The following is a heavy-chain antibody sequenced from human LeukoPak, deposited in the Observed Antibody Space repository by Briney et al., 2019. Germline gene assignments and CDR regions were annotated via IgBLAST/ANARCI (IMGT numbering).Heavy chain of an antibody. CDR3: AREGDGWLGGGGFDY. J-gene: IGHJ4*02. V-gene: IGHV1-2*02. CDR2: INPNSGGT. Sequence: ASVKVSCKAPGYTFTGYYMHWVRQAPGQGLEWMGWINPNSGGTNYAQKFQGRVTMTRDTSISTAYMELSRLRSDDTAVYYCAREGDGWLGGGGFDYWGQGTLVTVSS. D-gene: IGHD3-22*01. CDR1: GYTFTGYY.